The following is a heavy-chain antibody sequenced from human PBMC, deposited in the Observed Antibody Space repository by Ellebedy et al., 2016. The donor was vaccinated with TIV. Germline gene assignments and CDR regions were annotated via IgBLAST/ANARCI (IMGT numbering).Heavy chain of an antibody. CDR2: IYYSGSP. Sequence: MPSETLSLTCTVSGGSISSSSYYWGWIRLPPGKGLEWIGNIYYSGSPYYNPSLQSRVTISVDTSKNQFSLRLNSVTAADTAVYYCARFVRATKAFDIWGQGTMVTVSS. V-gene: IGHV4-39*07. D-gene: IGHD5-12*01. CDR1: GGSISSSSYY. J-gene: IGHJ3*02. CDR3: ARFVRATKAFDI.